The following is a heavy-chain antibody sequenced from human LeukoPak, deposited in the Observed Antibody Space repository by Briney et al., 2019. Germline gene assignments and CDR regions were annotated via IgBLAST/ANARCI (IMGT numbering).Heavy chain of an antibody. CDR1: GFTFSSYE. CDR2: ISSSGSTI. CDR3: AKGGYCTNGVCYEIGAFDI. J-gene: IGHJ3*02. Sequence: GGSLRLSCAASGFTFSSYEMNWVRQAPGKGLEWVSYISSSGSTIYYADSVKGRFTISRDNAKNSLYLQMNSLRAEDTAVYYCAKGGYCTNGVCYEIGAFDIWGQGTMVTVSS. V-gene: IGHV3-48*03. D-gene: IGHD2-8*01.